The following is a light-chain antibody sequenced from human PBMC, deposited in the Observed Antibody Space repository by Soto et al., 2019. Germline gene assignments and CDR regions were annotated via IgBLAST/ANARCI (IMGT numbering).Light chain of an antibody. CDR1: QSVSSN. V-gene: IGKV3-11*01. CDR3: QQRSNWPLT. Sequence: EIVLTQSPGTLSLSPGERATLSCRASQSVSSNLAWYQQKPGQAPRLLIYGASTRATGIPARFSGSGSGTDFTLTISSLEPEDFAVYYCQQRSNWPLTFGGGTKVDI. CDR2: GAS. J-gene: IGKJ4*01.